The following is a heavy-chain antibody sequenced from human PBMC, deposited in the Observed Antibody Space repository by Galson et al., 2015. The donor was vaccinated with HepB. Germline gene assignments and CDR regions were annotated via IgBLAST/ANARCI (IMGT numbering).Heavy chain of an antibody. CDR2: IDPSDSDT. V-gene: IGHV5-10-1*04. D-gene: IGHD3-16*01. Sequence: QSGAEVKKPGESLRISCKGSGYSFTSYWISWVRQMPGKGLEWMGRIDPSDSDTRYSPSFQGQVTISADKSISTAYLQWSGLKASDTAMYYRARVRGALFDYWGLGTLVTVSS. CDR1: GYSFTSYW. J-gene: IGHJ4*02. CDR3: ARVRGALFDY.